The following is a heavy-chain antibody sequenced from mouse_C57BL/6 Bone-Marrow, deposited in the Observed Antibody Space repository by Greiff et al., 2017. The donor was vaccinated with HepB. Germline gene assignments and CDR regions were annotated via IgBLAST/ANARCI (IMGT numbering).Heavy chain of an antibody. CDR3: ARKPYYYGSSWAMDY. V-gene: IGHV2-2*01. CDR1: GFSFTSYG. CDR2: IWSGGST. Sequence: VQLKQSGPGLVQPSQSLSITCTVSGFSFTSYGVHWVRQSPGKGLEWLGVIWSGGSTDYNAAFITRRSISKDNSKIQVFFKMNSLQADDTAIYYCARKPYYYGSSWAMDYWGQGTSVTVSS. D-gene: IGHD1-1*01. J-gene: IGHJ4*01.